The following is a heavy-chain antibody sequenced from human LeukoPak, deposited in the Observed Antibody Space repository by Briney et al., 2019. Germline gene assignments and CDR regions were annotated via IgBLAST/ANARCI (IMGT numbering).Heavy chain of an antibody. V-gene: IGHV1-2*02. CDR1: GYTFTGYY. D-gene: IGHD2-21*02. CDR2: INPNSGGT. CDR3: ARDRIISPLILPYCGSDCFGEEDAFDI. J-gene: IGHJ3*02. Sequence: ASVKVSCKASGYTFTGYYMHWVRQAPGQGLEWMGWINPNSGGTNYAQKFQGSVTMTRDTSISTAYMELSRLRSDDTAVYYCARDRIISPLILPYCGSDCFGEEDAFDIWGQGTMVTVSS.